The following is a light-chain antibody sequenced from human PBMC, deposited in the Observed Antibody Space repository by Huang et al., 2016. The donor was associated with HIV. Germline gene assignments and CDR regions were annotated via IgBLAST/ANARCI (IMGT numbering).Light chain of an antibody. Sequence: DIVVTQSPDSLALSLGGRAAINCTASPSGLKTPNNKNCLSWYQLKPGQPPRLLIYWASTRESGVPDRFSGSGSGTHFTLTIANLQADDVAVYYCHQYYDTPQTFGQGTKVEVK. J-gene: IGKJ1*01. CDR1: PSGLKTPNNKNC. CDR3: HQYYDTPQT. V-gene: IGKV4-1*01. CDR2: WAS.